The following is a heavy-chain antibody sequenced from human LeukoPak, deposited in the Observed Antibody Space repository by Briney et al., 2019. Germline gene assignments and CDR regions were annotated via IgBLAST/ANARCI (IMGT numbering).Heavy chain of an antibody. D-gene: IGHD1-26*01. Sequence: ASVNVSCKTSGYNFISYAIQWVRQAPGQRLEWMGYINAGDGSTKYSQKFQGRVSITRDTSANTVYMELSSLRSEDTAIYYCARDKSGDVRVDFDYWGQGTLVTVSS. J-gene: IGHJ4*02. V-gene: IGHV1-3*01. CDR2: INAGDGST. CDR1: GYNFISYA. CDR3: ARDKSGDVRVDFDY.